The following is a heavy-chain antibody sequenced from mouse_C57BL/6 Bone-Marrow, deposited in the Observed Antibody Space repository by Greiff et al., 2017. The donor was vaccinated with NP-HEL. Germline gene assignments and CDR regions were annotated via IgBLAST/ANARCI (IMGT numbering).Heavy chain of an antibody. V-gene: IGHV14-4*01. J-gene: IGHJ2*01. CDR2: IDPENGDT. Sequence: EVQLVESGAELVRPGASVKLSCTASGFNIKDDYMHWVKQRPEQGLEWSGWIDPENGDTEYASKFQGKATITADTSSNTAYLQLSSLTSEDTAVYYCTRGITTVVALEDYWGQGTTLTVSS. D-gene: IGHD1-1*01. CDR1: GFNIKDDY. CDR3: TRGITTVVALEDY.